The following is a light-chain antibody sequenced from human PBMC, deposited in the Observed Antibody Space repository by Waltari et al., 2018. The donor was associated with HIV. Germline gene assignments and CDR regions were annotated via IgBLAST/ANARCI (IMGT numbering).Light chain of an antibody. CDR3: QVRSDWPPALT. CDR1: QTINTY. Sequence: EIVLTQSPAPVSLSPGERATLSCRASQTINTYLAWYQQKPGQAPRLLIYDASNRATGIPARFSGSGSGTDFTLAISSLEPEDFAVYYCQVRSDWPPALTFGGGTTIEIK. V-gene: IGKV3-11*01. J-gene: IGKJ4*01. CDR2: DAS.